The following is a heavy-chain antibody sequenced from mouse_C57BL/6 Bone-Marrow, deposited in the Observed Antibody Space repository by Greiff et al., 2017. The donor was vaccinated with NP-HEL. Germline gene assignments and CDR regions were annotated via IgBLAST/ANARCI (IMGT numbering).Heavy chain of an antibody. J-gene: IGHJ2*01. V-gene: IGHV1-52*01. CDR1: GYTFTSYW. CDR2: IDPSDSET. Sequence: QVQLQQSGAELVRPGSSVKLSCKASGYTFTSYWMHWVKQRPIQGLEWIGNIDPSDSETHYNQKFKDKATLTVDKSSSTAYMQLSSLTSEDSAVYYCARDYYGSSLDYWGQGTTLTVSS. D-gene: IGHD1-1*01. CDR3: ARDYYGSSLDY.